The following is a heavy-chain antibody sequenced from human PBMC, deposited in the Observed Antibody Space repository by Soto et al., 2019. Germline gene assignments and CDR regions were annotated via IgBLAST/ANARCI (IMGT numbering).Heavy chain of an antibody. CDR2: IYPGDSDT. Sequence: GESLKISCKGSGYSFTSYWIGWVRQMPGKGLEWMGIIYPGDSDTRYSPSFQGQVTISADKSISTAYLQWSSLKASDTAMYYCARYASFKGGPYSYYYGMDVWGQGTTVTVSS. CDR3: ARYASFKGGPYSYYYGMDV. V-gene: IGHV5-51*01. CDR1: GYSFTSYW. D-gene: IGHD2-15*01. J-gene: IGHJ6*02.